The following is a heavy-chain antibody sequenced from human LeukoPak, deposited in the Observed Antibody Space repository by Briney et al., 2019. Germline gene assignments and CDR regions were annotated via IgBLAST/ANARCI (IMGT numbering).Heavy chain of an antibody. J-gene: IGHJ4*02. Sequence: ASVKVSCKASGYTFTSYYMRWVRQAPGQGLEWMGIINPSGGSTSYAQKFQGRVTMTRDASTSTVYMELSSLRSEDTAVYYCARVSIAAAYDYWGQGTLVTVSS. CDR3: ARVSIAAAYDY. V-gene: IGHV1-46*01. CDR2: INPSGGST. CDR1: GYTFTSYY. D-gene: IGHD6-13*01.